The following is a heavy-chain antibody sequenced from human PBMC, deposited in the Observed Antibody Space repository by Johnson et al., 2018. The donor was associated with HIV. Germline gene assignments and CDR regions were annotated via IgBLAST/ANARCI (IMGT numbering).Heavy chain of an antibody. D-gene: IGHD3-22*01. V-gene: IGHV3-7*01. Sequence: VQLVESGGGLVQPGGSLRLSCAASEFTFSIYYMSWVRQAPGKGLEWVANINQDGSEKYYVDSVKGRFTISRDNSKNTLYLQMHSLRAEDTGVYYCAKGEDFDSGGYYHVVMNGFDIWGQGTTVIVSS. CDR3: AKGEDFDSGGYYHVVMNGFDI. CDR1: EFTFSIYY. J-gene: IGHJ3*02. CDR2: INQDGSEK.